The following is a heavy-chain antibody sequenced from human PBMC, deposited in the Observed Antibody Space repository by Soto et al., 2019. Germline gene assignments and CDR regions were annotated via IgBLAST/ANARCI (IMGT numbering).Heavy chain of an antibody. CDR3: ARGGGVGVAGSAAFEM. CDR2: INPATGAA. CDR1: GYPVTAYY. Sequence: QLHLVQSGAVVKKPGASVTVSCSASGYPVTAYYMHWVRQAPGRGLEWMGGINPATGAAKYTQTFQGRVTMPRDPSTSTVFMELSGLTSGDTAVFYCARGGGVGVAGSAAFEMWGQGTLVTVSS. V-gene: IGHV1-2*02. J-gene: IGHJ3*02. D-gene: IGHD3-3*01.